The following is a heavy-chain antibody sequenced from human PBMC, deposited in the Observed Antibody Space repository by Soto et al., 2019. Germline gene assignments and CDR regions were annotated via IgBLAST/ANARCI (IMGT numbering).Heavy chain of an antibody. D-gene: IGHD3-16*01. J-gene: IGHJ4*02. CDR1: GGSISSSSYY. V-gene: IGHV4-39*01. Sequence: SETLSLTCTVSGGSISSSSYYWGWIRQPPGKGLEWIGSIYYSGSTYYNPSLKSRVTISVDTSKNQFSLKLSSVTAADTAVYYCASTKGGLGGLFDYWGQGTLVTVSS. CDR2: IYYSGST. CDR3: ASTKGGLGGLFDY.